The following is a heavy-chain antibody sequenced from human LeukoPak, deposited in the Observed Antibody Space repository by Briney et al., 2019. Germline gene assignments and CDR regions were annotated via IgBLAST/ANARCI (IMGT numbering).Heavy chain of an antibody. V-gene: IGHV3-74*01. Sequence: GGSLRLSCAVSGFTFSSYWMHWVRQAPGKGLVWVSRINSDGSSTSYADSVKGRFTISRDNAKNTLYLQMNSLRAEDTAVYYCARAADDYGDYPDLWGRGTLVTVSS. J-gene: IGHJ2*01. CDR3: ARAADDYGDYPDL. CDR2: INSDGSST. CDR1: GFTFSSYW. D-gene: IGHD4-17*01.